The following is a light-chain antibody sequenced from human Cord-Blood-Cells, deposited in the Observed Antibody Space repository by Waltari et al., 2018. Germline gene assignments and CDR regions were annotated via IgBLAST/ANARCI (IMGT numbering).Light chain of an antibody. CDR2: DVS. J-gene: IGLJ2*01. V-gene: IGLV2-14*01. Sequence: QLVLTLHASADASPGHLITISRTGTRTHDVGSTGVFWYQQHHGKAPKLMIYDVSNRPSGVSNRFSGSKSGNTASLTISGLQAEDEADYYCSSYTSSSTLVFGGGTKRTVL. CDR3: SSYTSSSTLV. CDR1: RTHDVGSTG.